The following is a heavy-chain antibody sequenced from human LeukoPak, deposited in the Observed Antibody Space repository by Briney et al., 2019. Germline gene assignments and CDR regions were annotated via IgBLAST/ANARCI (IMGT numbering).Heavy chain of an antibody. CDR2: IYYFGST. CDR1: GDSISGFY. Sequence: SETLSLTCTGSGDSISGFYWSWIRQPPGKGLEWIGHIYYFGSTNYNPSLKSRVTISVDTSKNQFSLKLSSVTAADTAVYYCAREVFSDRRIDYWGQGTLVTVSS. CDR3: AREVFSDRRIDY. V-gene: IGHV4-59*01. J-gene: IGHJ4*02. D-gene: IGHD1-14*01.